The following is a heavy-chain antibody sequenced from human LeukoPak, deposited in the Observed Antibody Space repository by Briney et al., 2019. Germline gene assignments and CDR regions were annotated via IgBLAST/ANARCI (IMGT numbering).Heavy chain of an antibody. J-gene: IGHJ5*02. Sequence: SETLSLTCAVSGGSISSGGYSWSWIRQPPGKGLEFIGYIYHSGTTYYNPSLRSRLTISVDRSENQLSLTLTSVTAADTAIYYCAKMSSASNWFDPWGPGTPVTVSS. V-gene: IGHV4-30-2*01. CDR2: IYHSGTT. CDR3: AKMSSASNWFDP. CDR1: GGSISSGGYS. D-gene: IGHD6-19*01.